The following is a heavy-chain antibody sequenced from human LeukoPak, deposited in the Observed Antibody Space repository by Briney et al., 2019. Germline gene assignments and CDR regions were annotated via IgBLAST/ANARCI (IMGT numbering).Heavy chain of an antibody. CDR2: IWYDGSNK. CDR1: GFTFSSYG. V-gene: IGHV3-33*01. D-gene: IGHD6-19*01. CDR3: ARLPNSSGWSYFDY. J-gene: IGHJ4*02. Sequence: GRSLRLSCAASGFTFSSYGMHWVRQAPGKGLERVAVIWYDGSNKYYADSVKGRFTISRDNSKNTLYLQMNSLRAEDTAVYYCARLPNSSGWSYFDYWGQGTLVTVSS.